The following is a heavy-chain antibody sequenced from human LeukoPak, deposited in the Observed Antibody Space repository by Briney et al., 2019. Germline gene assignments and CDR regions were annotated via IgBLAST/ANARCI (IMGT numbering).Heavy chain of an antibody. J-gene: IGHJ6*01. D-gene: IGHD4-23*01. V-gene: IGHV4-59*08. Sequence: PSETLSLTCTVSGGSISSYYWSWIRQPPGKGLEWIGYIYYSGSTNYNPSLKSRVTISVDTSKNQFSLKLSSVTAADTAVYYCARHGPPDGGISVFLFGMDVCGEGTTVTVSS. CDR2: IYYSGST. CDR1: GGSISSYY. CDR3: ARHGPPDGGISVFLFGMDV.